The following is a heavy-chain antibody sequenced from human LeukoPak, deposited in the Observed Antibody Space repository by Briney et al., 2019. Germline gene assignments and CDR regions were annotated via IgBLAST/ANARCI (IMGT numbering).Heavy chain of an antibody. D-gene: IGHD3-22*01. Sequence: PGGSLRLSCAASGFTFSSYAMSWVRQAPGKGLEWVSAISGSGGSTYYADSVKGRFTISRDNSKNTLYLQMNSLRAEDTAVYYCARDPSPPHYYDSKGRNYWGQGTLVTVSS. CDR2: ISGSGGST. J-gene: IGHJ4*02. CDR3: ARDPSPPHYYDSKGRNY. V-gene: IGHV3-23*01. CDR1: GFTFSSYA.